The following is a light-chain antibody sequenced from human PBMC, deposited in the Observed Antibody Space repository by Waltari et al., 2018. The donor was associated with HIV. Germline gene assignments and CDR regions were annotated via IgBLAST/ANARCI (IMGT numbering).Light chain of an antibody. V-gene: IGLV2-14*01. CDR2: EVS. CDR1: SSDVGGYNY. CDR3: SSYTISSTYV. J-gene: IGLJ1*01. Sequence: QSALTQPASVSGSPGQSITISCTGTSSDVGGYNYVSWYQQHPGKAPKVMIYEVSNRPSGVSNRFSDSKSGNTASLTISGLQAEDEADYYCSSYTISSTYVFGTGTKVTVL.